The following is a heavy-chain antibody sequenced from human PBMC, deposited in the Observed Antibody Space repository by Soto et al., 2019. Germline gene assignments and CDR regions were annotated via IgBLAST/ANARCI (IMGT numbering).Heavy chain of an antibody. V-gene: IGHV3-30-3*01. D-gene: IGHD6-6*01. CDR2: ISYDGSNK. Sequence: GGSLRLSCAASGFTFSSYAMHWVRQAPGKGLEWVAVISYDGSNKYYADSVKGRFTISRDNSKNTLYLQMNSLRAEDTAVYYCASGEDLAARDYYYYYGMDVWGQGTTVTVSS. CDR3: ASGEDLAARDYYYYYGMDV. CDR1: GFTFSSYA. J-gene: IGHJ6*02.